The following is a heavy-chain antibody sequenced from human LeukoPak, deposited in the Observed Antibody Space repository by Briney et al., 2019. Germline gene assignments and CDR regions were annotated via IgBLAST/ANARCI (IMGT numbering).Heavy chain of an antibody. J-gene: IGHJ6*02. V-gene: IGHV3-11*01. CDR2: ISSSGSTI. Sequence: GGSLRLSCAASRFTFSDYYMSWIRQAPGKGLEWVSYISSSGSTIYYADSVKGRFTISRDNAKNSLYLQMNSLRAEDTAVYYCARVAAAGKVLHYYYYYGMEVWGQGTTVTVSS. D-gene: IGHD6-13*01. CDR3: ARVAAAGKVLHYYYYYGMEV. CDR1: RFTFSDYY.